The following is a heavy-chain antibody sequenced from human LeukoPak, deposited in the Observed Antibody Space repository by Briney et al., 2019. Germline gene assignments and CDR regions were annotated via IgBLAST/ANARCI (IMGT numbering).Heavy chain of an antibody. J-gene: IGHJ6*03. D-gene: IGHD2-15*01. Sequence: PSETLSLTCAVYGGSFSGYYWSWIRQPPGKGLEWIGEINHSGSTNYNPSLKSRVTISVDTSKNQFSLKLSSVTAADTAVYYCPRMVAAINYYYYYYMDVWGKGTTVTVSS. CDR1: GGSFSGYY. V-gene: IGHV4-34*01. CDR2: INHSGST. CDR3: PRMVAAINYYYYYYMDV.